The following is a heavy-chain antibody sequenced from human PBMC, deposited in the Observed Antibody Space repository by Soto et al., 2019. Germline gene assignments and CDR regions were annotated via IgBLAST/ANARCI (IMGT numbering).Heavy chain of an antibody. Sequence: QVQLVQSGVEVKKPGSSVRVSCMASGDTFKNSVISWVRQAPGQGLEWMGGTIPLFGTTDYAQKFQGRLTITTDESTTTAYMEVSRLTSEVTAVYYCVAELDFGKLSVVWGQGTTVIVSS. D-gene: IGHD3-10*01. J-gene: IGHJ6*02. CDR1: GDTFKNSV. CDR3: VAELDFGKLSVV. V-gene: IGHV1-69*01. CDR2: TIPLFGTT.